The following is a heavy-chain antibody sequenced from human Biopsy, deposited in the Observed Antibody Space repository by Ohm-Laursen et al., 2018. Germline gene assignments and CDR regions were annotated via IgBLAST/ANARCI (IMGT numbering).Heavy chain of an antibody. J-gene: IGHJ4*02. Sequence: SLRLSCSASGFTVSSNYVSWVRQAPGMGLGWVSVIYSGDRPYYRESVRGRFTISRDNSKNTLYLQMNSLRADDTAVYYCARNKPGSSSGSDFDYWGQGTLVTVSS. CDR1: GFTVSSNY. V-gene: IGHV3-53*01. CDR2: IYSGDRP. CDR3: ARNKPGSSSGSDFDY. D-gene: IGHD6-6*01.